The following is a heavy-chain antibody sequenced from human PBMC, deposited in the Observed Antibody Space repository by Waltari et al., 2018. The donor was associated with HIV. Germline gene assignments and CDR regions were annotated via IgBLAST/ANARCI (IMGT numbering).Heavy chain of an antibody. CDR3: ARGDYGSGSYPDY. V-gene: IGHV1-3*01. CDR1: GYTFTSYA. D-gene: IGHD3-10*01. CDR2: INSGKGNT. Sequence: QVQLVQSGAEVKKPGASVKVSCKASGYTFTSYAMHWVRQATGQRLEWIGWINSGKGNTKYSQKFQGRVTITRDTSSSTAYMERSSLRSEDTAVYYCARGDYGSGSYPDYCGQGTLVTVSS. J-gene: IGHJ4*02.